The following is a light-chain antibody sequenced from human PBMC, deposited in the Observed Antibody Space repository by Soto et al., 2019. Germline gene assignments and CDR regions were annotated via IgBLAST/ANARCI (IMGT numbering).Light chain of an antibody. CDR2: KAS. V-gene: IGKV1-5*03. CDR3: QHYNRYWT. J-gene: IGKJ1*01. Sequence: DIPATQSPSTLSGTVGDRVTITCRASQTISSWLAWYQQKPGKAPKLLIYKASTLKSGVPSRFSGSGSGTEFTLTISSLQPDDIATYYCQHYNRYWTFGQGTKVEIK. CDR1: QTISSW.